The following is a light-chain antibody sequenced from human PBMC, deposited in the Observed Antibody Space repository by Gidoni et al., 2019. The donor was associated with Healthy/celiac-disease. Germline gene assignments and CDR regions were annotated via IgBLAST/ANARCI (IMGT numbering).Light chain of an antibody. CDR3: QQYVT. J-gene: IGKJ5*01. Sequence: EIVLTQSPGTLSLSPGERATLYCRASQSVSSSYLAWYQQKPGQAPRLLIYGASSMATGIPDRFSGSGSGTDFTLTISRLEPEDFAVYYCQQYVTFGQGTRLEIK. CDR2: GAS. CDR1: QSVSSSY. V-gene: IGKV3-20*01.